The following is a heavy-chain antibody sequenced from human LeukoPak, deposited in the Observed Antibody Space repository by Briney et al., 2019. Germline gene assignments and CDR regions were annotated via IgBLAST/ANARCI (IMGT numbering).Heavy chain of an antibody. CDR1: GFTFSSYG. CDR3: ATEFYYDSSGYYPHYFDY. Sequence: PGGSLRLSCAASGFTFSSYGMSWVRQAPGKGLKWVSAISGSGGSTYYADSVKGRFTISRDNSKNTLYLQMNSLRAEDTAVYYCATEFYYDSSGYYPHYFDYWGQGTLVTVSS. J-gene: IGHJ4*02. V-gene: IGHV3-23*01. D-gene: IGHD3-22*01. CDR2: ISGSGGST.